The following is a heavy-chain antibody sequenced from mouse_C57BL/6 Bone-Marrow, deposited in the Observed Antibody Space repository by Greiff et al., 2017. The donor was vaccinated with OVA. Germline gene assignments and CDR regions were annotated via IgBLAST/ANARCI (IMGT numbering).Heavy chain of an antibody. Sequence: EVNVVESGGDLVKPGGSLKLSCAASGFTFSSYGMSWVRQTPDKRLEWVATISSGGSYTYYPDSVKGRFTISRDNAKNTLYLQMSSLKSEDTAMYYCAGPSRGFAYWGQGTLVTVSA. CDR3: AGPSRGFAY. J-gene: IGHJ3*01. CDR2: ISSGGSYT. V-gene: IGHV5-6*01. CDR1: GFTFSSYG.